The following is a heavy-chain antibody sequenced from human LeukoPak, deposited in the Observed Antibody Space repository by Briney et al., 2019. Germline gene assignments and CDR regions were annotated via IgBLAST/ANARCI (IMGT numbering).Heavy chain of an antibody. Sequence: GGSLRLSCAASEFSFKSYSFNRVRQAPGKGLEWVSSINKGSTHMYYADSVKGRFTVSRDDAQNSLYLQMNSLSAEDTALYYCVRLRRNSDSSGYYYYYDSWGRGTQVTVSS. J-gene: IGHJ4*02. V-gene: IGHV3-21*01. CDR1: EFSFKSYS. CDR3: VRLRRNSDSSGYYYYYDS. CDR2: INKGSTHM. D-gene: IGHD3-22*01.